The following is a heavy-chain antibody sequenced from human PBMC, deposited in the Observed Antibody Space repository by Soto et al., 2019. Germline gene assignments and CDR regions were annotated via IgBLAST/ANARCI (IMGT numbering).Heavy chain of an antibody. D-gene: IGHD2-15*01. V-gene: IGHV4-31*03. CDR3: ARGDCSGGSCYKLDYWYFDL. CDR1: GGSISSGGYY. J-gene: IGHJ2*01. Sequence: QVQLQESGPGLVKPSQTLSLTCTVSGGSISSGGYYWSWIRQHPGKGLEWIGYIYYSGSTYYNPSLKSRVTISVDTSKNQFSLKLSSVTAADTAVYYCARGDCSGGSCYKLDYWYFDLWGRGTLVTVSS. CDR2: IYYSGST.